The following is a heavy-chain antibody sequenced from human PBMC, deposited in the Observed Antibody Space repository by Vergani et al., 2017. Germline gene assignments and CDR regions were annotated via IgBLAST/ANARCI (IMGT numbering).Heavy chain of an antibody. CDR1: GFAFRTYG. CDR2: IWYDGSNT. J-gene: IGHJ4*02. CDR3: ARSHYDSSGCSTIFRD. V-gene: IGHV3-33*01. Sequence: QVQLVESGGGVVQPGRSLRLSCVASGFAFRTYGMHWVRQAPGKGLEWVAIIWYDGSNTYYSDSVKGRFTVSRDKSRNTLFLQMNSLRVEDTAVYYCARSHYDSSGCSTIFRDWGQGTRVTVS. D-gene: IGHD3-22*01.